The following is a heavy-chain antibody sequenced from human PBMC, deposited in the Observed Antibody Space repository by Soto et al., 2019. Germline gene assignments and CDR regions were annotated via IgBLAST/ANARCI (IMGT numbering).Heavy chain of an antibody. CDR2: IYYSGST. Sequence: SETLSLTCTGSGGSINSGGYYWSWIRQHPGKGLEWIGYIYYSGSTNYNPSLKSRVTISVDTSKNQFSLKLSSVTAADTAVYYCARVLFGRGNWFDPWGKGTLVPVSP. CDR1: GGSINSGGYY. V-gene: IGHV4-61*08. D-gene: IGHD3-3*01. J-gene: IGHJ5*02. CDR3: ARVLFGRGNWFDP.